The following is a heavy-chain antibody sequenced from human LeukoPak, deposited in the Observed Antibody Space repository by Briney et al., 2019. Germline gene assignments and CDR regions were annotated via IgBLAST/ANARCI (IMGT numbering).Heavy chain of an antibody. CDR2: IIPIFGTA. D-gene: IGHD2-15*01. CDR1: GGTFSSYA. CDR3: ASRPYCSGGSCYPTMGYYYGMDV. V-gene: IGHV1-69*13. Sequence: ASVKVSCKASGGTFSSYAISWVRQAPGQGLEWMGGIIPIFGTANYAQKFQGRVTITADESTSTAYMELSSLRSEDTAVYYCASRPYCSGGSCYPTMGYYYGMDVWGQGTTVTVSS. J-gene: IGHJ6*02.